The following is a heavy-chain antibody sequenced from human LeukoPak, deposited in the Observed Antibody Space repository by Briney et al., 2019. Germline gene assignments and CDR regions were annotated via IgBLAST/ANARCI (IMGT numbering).Heavy chain of an antibody. CDR1: GGSISSGGYY. CDR2: IYYSGST. D-gene: IGHD4-17*01. CDR3: ARGPYGDYEGDYYYGMDV. V-gene: IGHV4-31*03. J-gene: IGHJ6*02. Sequence: SGTLSLTCTVSGGSISSGGYYWSWIRQHPGKGLEWIGYIYYSGSTYYNPSLKSRVTISVDTSKNQFSLKLSSVTAADTAVYYCARGPYGDYEGDYYYGMDVWGQGTTVTVSS.